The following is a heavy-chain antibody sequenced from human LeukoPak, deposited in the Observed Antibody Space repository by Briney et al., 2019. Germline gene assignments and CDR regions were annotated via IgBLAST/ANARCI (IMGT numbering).Heavy chain of an antibody. Sequence: GASVTVSCKASGYTFTDYYMHLVRQAPGQGRESMGIINASSASTSYVLKFQGRVTMTRDMSTSTVYMELSSLTSEDTSVYYCAISFGASLQYSSSWYYYYMDVWGKGTAVTVSS. CDR1: GYTFTDYY. D-gene: IGHD6-13*01. CDR2: INASSAST. CDR3: AISFGASLQYSSSWYYYYMDV. J-gene: IGHJ6*03. V-gene: IGHV1-46*01.